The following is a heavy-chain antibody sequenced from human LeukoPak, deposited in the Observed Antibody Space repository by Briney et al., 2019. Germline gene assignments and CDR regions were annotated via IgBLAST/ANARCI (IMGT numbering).Heavy chain of an antibody. D-gene: IGHD2-15*01. CDR1: GGSFSDYY. Sequence: SETLSLTCAVYGGSFSDYYWNWIRQPPGKGLEWIGEINHGGGTKYNPSLKSRATISVDTSKKQFSLNLSSVTAADTAVYYCASGRYCSGGSCYAYWGQGTLVTVSS. CDR3: ASGRYCSGGSCYAY. CDR2: INHGGGT. J-gene: IGHJ4*02. V-gene: IGHV4-34*01.